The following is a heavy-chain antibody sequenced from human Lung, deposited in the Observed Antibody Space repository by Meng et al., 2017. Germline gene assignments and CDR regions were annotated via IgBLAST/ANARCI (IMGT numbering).Heavy chain of an antibody. Sequence: QVQLQDSGPGLVKPSQTRSLTCTVSGGSISSSNYYWSWIRQPPGKGLEWSGHIYNSGSTYYNPSLKSRITISVDTSKNQFSLKLSSVTAADTAVYYCARGQKGYFDLWGRGTLVTVSS. CDR2: IYNSGST. CDR1: GGSISSSNYY. J-gene: IGHJ2*01. CDR3: ARGQKGYFDL. V-gene: IGHV4-30-4*01.